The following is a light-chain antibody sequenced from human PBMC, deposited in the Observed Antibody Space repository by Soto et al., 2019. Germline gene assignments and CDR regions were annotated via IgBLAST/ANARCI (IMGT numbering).Light chain of an antibody. CDR1: SGHTTYV. J-gene: IGLJ3*02. CDR2: VPSDGSY. V-gene: IGLV4-69*01. CDR3: QTWGTDILA. Sequence: QSVLAQSPSASASLRGSVRLTCTLGSGHTTYVSAWHQQQAEKAPRYLMKVPSDGSYIKGDGIPDRFSGSSSGAERYLTISSLQSEDGGDYYCQTWGTDILAFGGGTQLTVL.